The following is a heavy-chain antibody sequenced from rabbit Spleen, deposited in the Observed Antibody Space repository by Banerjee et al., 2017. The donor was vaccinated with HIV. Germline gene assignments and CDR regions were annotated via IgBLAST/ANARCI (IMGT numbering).Heavy chain of an antibody. V-gene: IGHV1S45*01. J-gene: IGHJ4*01. CDR1: GFSFSSYW. Sequence: LQESGGGLVQPEGSLTLTCTASGFSFSSYWMCWVRQAPGKGLEWIGCIDSGDVGTYYASWAKGRITISKTSSTMDLQMTSLTAADTATYFCARDAGSDAYIDGVFNLWGQGTLVTVS. CDR3: ARDAGSDAYIDGVFNL. D-gene: IGHD4-2*01. CDR2: IDSGDVGT.